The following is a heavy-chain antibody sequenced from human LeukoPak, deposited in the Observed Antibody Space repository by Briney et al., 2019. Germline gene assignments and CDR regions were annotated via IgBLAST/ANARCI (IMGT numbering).Heavy chain of an antibody. CDR3: ARDGVQMYEVYDY. CDR2: ISTSGNII. J-gene: IGHJ4*02. Sequence: PGGSLRLSCAASGFRFSDYYMAWIRQAPGKGLEWVSYISTSGNIIHYADSVKGRFTISRDDAKNSLFLQMSSLRAEDTAVYYSARDGVQMYEVYDYWGQGTLVTVSS. V-gene: IGHV3-11*04. CDR1: GFRFSDYY. D-gene: IGHD1-14*01.